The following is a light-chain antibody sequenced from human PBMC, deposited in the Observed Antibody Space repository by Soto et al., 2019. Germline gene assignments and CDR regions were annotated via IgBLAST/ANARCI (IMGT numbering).Light chain of an antibody. Sequence: IQMTQSPSTLSGSVGDRVTITCRASQTISSWLAWYQQKPGKAPKLLIYDASSLESGVPSRFSGSGSGTELTLTISSLQPDDFETYYCQQYNSYPWTFGQGTKVDIK. CDR2: DAS. V-gene: IGKV1-5*01. CDR1: QTISSW. J-gene: IGKJ1*01. CDR3: QQYNSYPWT.